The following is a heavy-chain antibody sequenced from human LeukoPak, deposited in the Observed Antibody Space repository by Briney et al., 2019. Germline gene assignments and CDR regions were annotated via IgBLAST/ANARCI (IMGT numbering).Heavy chain of an antibody. CDR3: AKRGVVIRVILVGFHKEAYYFDS. CDR2: ISGSGGST. V-gene: IGHV3-23*01. D-gene: IGHD3-22*01. J-gene: IGHJ4*02. CDR1: GFTLSNYG. Sequence: PGGSLRLSCAVFGFTLSNYGMSWVRQAPGKGLEWVAGISGSGGSTNYADSVKGRFTISRDNRKNTLYLQRNSLRVEDTAVYFCAKRGVVIRVILVGFHKEAYYFDSWGQGALVAVSS.